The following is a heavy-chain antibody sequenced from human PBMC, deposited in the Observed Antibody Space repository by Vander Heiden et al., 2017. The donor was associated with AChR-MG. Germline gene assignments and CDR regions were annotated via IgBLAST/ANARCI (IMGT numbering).Heavy chain of an antibody. Sequence: QVQLQQWGAGLLKPSETLSLTCAVYGGSFSGYYWSWIRQPPGKGLEWIGEINHSGSTNYNPSLKSRVTISVDTSKNQFSLKLSSVTAADTAVYYCAARYQNDAFDIWGQGTMVTVSS. D-gene: IGHD2-2*01. CDR1: GGSFSGYY. CDR2: INHSGST. J-gene: IGHJ3*02. CDR3: AARYQNDAFDI. V-gene: IGHV4-34*01.